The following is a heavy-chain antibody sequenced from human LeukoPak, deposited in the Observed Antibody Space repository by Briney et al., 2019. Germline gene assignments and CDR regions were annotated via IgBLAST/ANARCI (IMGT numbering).Heavy chain of an antibody. CDR3: AKEPDYYDSSGSGDY. Sequence: GGSLRLSCAASGFTFRNYDMHWVRQAPGKGLEWVSLISGDGGSTYYADSVKGRFTISRDNSKNSLYLQMNSLRTEDTALYYCAKEPDYYDSSGSGDYWGQGTLVTVSS. V-gene: IGHV3-43*02. D-gene: IGHD3-22*01. CDR2: ISGDGGST. CDR1: GFTFRNYD. J-gene: IGHJ4*02.